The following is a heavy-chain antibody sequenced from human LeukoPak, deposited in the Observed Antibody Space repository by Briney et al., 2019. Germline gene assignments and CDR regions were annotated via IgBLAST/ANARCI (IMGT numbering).Heavy chain of an antibody. CDR2: IIPIVGTA. Sequence: SVKVSCKASGGTFSSYAISWVRQAPGQGLEWMGRIIPIVGTANYAQKFQGRVTITTDESTSTAYMELRRLRSEDTAVYYCARVEVAAAGPSWPPIDYWGQGTLVTVSS. V-gene: IGHV1-69*05. D-gene: IGHD6-13*01. CDR1: GGTFSSYA. J-gene: IGHJ4*02. CDR3: ARVEVAAAGPSWPPIDY.